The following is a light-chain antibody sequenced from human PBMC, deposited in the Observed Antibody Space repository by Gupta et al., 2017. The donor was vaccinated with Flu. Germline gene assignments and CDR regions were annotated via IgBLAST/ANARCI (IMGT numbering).Light chain of an antibody. CDR3: SSWITSANLGV. V-gene: IGLV2-14*01. J-gene: IGLJ3*02. CDR1: SSDVGGYNY. CDR2: EIS. Sequence: ITSSGTGTSSDVGGYNYVCWYQQHPGKAPKLIVYEISNRHAGIANRFSGAKYGNTAALTSXGXQAEEEXHYYCSSWITSANLGVFGGGTKLTVL.